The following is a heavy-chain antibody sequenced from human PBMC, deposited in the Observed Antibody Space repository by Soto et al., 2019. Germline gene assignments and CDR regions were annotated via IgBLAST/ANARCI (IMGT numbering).Heavy chain of an antibody. Sequence: GASVKVSCEACGYRFTSYDINWVRQATEQGLEWMGWMNPNSGNTGYAQKFQGRVTMTRNTSISTAYMELSSLRSEDTAVYYCARGLLVLPPYYYYYGMDVWGQGTTVTVSS. CDR1: GYRFTSYD. CDR3: ARGLLVLPPYYYYYGMDV. CDR2: MNPNSGNT. D-gene: IGHD6-13*01. J-gene: IGHJ6*02. V-gene: IGHV1-8*01.